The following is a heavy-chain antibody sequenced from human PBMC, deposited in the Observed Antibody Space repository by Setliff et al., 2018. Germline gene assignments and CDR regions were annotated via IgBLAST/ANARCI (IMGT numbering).Heavy chain of an antibody. CDR3: AREGVDTRSSTDYRYYMDV. CDR1: GGTFSNYG. D-gene: IGHD5-18*01. J-gene: IGHJ6*03. CDR2: TIPLFGTT. V-gene: IGHV1-69*05. Sequence: ASVKVSCKASGGTFSNYGVSWVRQAPGQGLEWMGGTIPLFGTTDYAQKFHGRVTIITDESTSTAYMELSSPTSDDTAVYYCAREGVDTRSSTDYRYYMDVWGQGTTVTVSS.